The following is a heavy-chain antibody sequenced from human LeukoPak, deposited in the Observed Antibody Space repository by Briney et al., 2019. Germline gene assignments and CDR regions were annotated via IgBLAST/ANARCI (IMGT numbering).Heavy chain of an antibody. J-gene: IGHJ4*02. CDR2: IYHSGNT. CDR3: ARNTYYYDSSGYYSGFDY. V-gene: IGHV4-38-2*02. CDR1: GYSISSGYY. D-gene: IGHD3-22*01. Sequence: PSETLSLTCNVSGYSISSGYYWGWIRQPPGKGLEWIGSIYHSGNTYYNPSLKSRVTISVDMSKNQFSLKLSSVTAADTAVYYCARNTYYYDSSGYYSGFDYWGQGTLVTVSS.